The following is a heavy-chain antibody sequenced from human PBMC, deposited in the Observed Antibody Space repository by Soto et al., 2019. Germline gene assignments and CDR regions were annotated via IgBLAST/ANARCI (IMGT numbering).Heavy chain of an antibody. Sequence: GGSLRLSCGASGFTFSNAWMSWVRQAPGRGLEWVGRIKSKTDGGTTDYAAPVKGRFTISRDDSKNTLFLQMNSLKTEDTAVYYCATPPLEPAVAPAGLGYFDYWGQGALVTVSS. CDR3: ATPPLEPAVAPAGLGYFDY. J-gene: IGHJ4*02. V-gene: IGHV3-15*01. CDR2: IKSKTDGGTT. CDR1: GFTFSNAW. D-gene: IGHD6-13*01.